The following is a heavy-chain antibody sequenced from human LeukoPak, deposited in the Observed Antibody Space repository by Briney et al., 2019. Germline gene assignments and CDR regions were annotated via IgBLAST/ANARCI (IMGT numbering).Heavy chain of an antibody. D-gene: IGHD6-19*01. CDR2: IYYSGST. Sequence: SETLSLTCAVSGGSISSSSYYWDWIRQPPGKGLEWIASIYYSGSTYYNPSLKSRVTISVDTSKNQFSLKLSSVTAADTAVYYCARQIRQWLAHYYFDYWGQGTLVTVSS. CDR3: ARQIRQWLAHYYFDY. V-gene: IGHV4-39*01. CDR1: GGSISSSSYY. J-gene: IGHJ4*02.